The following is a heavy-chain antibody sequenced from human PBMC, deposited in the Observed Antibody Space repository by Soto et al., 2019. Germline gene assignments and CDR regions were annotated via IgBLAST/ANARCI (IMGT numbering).Heavy chain of an antibody. V-gene: IGHV3-15*01. CDR3: TPALEVASILDH. Sequence: GGSLRLSCAVSGLIFSKAWMSWVRQAPGKGLEWIGRIRSKVDGGATDYAAPVKARFTFSRDDSKNTLYLQMNSLKIEDTAVYYCTPALEVASILDHWAEGSRDTVSS. CDR1: GLIFSKAW. J-gene: IGHJ1*01. CDR2: IRSKVDGGAT. D-gene: IGHD2-15*01.